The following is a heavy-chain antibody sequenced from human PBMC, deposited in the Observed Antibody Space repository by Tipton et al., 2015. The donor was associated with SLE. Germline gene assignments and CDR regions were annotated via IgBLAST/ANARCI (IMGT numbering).Heavy chain of an antibody. CDR2: LYYSGNT. CDR1: SGSISGYH. Sequence: TLSLTCTVSSGSISGYHWSWLRQPPGKGLEWIGVLYYSGNTYYNPSLKSPVTLSIGTSKNQFSLKMRSVTAADTAVYFCARGYCSDGVCYGFGFFDYWGQGNLVTVSS. CDR3: ARGYCSDGVCYGFGFFDY. J-gene: IGHJ4*02. D-gene: IGHD2-8*01. V-gene: IGHV4-59*12.